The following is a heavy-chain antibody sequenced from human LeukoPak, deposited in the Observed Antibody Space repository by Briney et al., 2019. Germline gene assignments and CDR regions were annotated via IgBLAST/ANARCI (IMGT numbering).Heavy chain of an antibody. CDR2: INHSGST. Sequence: SETLSLTCAVSGGSFSTYYWSLIRQPPGKGLEWIGEINHSGSTKYNPSLKSRVTISVDTSKNQFSLKLSSVTAADTAVYYCARFSSSWYRDWFDPWGQGTLVTVSS. J-gene: IGHJ5*02. D-gene: IGHD6-13*01. CDR3: ARFSSSWYRDWFDP. V-gene: IGHV4-34*01. CDR1: GGSFSTYY.